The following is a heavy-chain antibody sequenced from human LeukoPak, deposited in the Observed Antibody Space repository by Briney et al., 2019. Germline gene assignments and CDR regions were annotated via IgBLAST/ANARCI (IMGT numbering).Heavy chain of an antibody. CDR3: ARNLGYGGNPYFDY. Sequence: SVKVSCKASGGTFSSYAISWVRQAPGQGLEWMGRIIPIFGAANYAQKFQGRVTITADKSTSTAYMELSSLRSEDTAVYYCARNLGYGGNPYFDYWGQGTLVTVSS. CDR2: IIPIFGAA. J-gene: IGHJ4*02. V-gene: IGHV1-69*06. CDR1: GGTFSSYA. D-gene: IGHD4-23*01.